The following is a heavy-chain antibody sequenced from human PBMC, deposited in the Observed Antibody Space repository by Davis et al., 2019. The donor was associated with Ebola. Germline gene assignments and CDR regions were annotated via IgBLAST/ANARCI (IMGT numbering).Heavy chain of an antibody. CDR1: GGSISSYY. Sequence: MPSETLSLTCTVSGGSISSYYWSWIRQPPGKGLEWIGYIYYSGSTNYNPSLKSRVTISVDTSKTQFSLKLSSVTAADTAVYYCARGGEIEGYPEPYDYWGQGTLVTVSS. CDR3: ARGGEIEGYPEPYDY. D-gene: IGHD3-16*01. J-gene: IGHJ4*02. CDR2: IYYSGST. V-gene: IGHV4-59*01.